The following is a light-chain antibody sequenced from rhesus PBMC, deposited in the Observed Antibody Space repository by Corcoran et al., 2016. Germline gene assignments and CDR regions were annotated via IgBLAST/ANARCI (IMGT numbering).Light chain of an antibody. J-gene: IGKJ3*01. Sequence: DIQMTQSPSSLSASVGDRVTVTCRASQVINKELSWYQQKPGKAPTLRFYAASSLQTGVSSRFSGRGAGTDYTLTISSLQPEDVATYYCLQDYTTPFTFGPGTKLDIK. CDR2: AAS. V-gene: IGKV1-94*01. CDR3: LQDYTTPFT. CDR1: QVINKE.